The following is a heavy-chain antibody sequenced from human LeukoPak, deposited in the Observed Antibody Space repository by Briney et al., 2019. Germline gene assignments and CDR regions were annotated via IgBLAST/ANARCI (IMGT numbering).Heavy chain of an antibody. V-gene: IGHV3-74*01. J-gene: IGHJ4*02. D-gene: IGHD1-26*01. Sequence: PGGSLRLSCAASGFTFSSYWMHWVRQAPGKGLVWVSRINPDGTTTSYADSVKGRFTISRDNAKNTLYLQMNSLRAEDTAVYYCASHSGTYHCPHYWGQGTLVTVSS. CDR3: ASHSGTYHCPHY. CDR2: INPDGTTT. CDR1: GFTFSSYW.